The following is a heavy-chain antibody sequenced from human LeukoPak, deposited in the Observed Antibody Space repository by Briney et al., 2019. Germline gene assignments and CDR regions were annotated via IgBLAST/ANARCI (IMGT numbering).Heavy chain of an antibody. Sequence: PGGSLRLSCAASGFTFSRYGMSWVRQAPGKGLEWVSAISGSGGTTYYADSVKGRFTISRDNSKNTLYLQMNSLRAEDTAVYYCARGTYYVWGSYRYGGFDYWGQGTLVTVSS. CDR1: GFTFSRYG. CDR2: ISGSGGTT. J-gene: IGHJ4*02. D-gene: IGHD3-16*02. V-gene: IGHV3-23*01. CDR3: ARGTYYVWGSYRYGGFDY.